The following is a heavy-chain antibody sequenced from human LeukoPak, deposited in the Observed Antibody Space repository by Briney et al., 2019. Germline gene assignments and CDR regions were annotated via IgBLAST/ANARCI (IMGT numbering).Heavy chain of an antibody. D-gene: IGHD2-21*01. CDR3: ATNSGWRFDY. CDR2: IGEDGSEI. Sequence: GGSLRLSCAASGFTFSGYWMSWVRQAPGKGLEWVANIGEDGSEIYYVDSVKGRFTISRDNAKNSLYLQMNSLRAEDTAVYYCATNSGWRFDYWGQGTLVTVSS. J-gene: IGHJ4*02. CDR1: GFTFSGYW. V-gene: IGHV3-7*02.